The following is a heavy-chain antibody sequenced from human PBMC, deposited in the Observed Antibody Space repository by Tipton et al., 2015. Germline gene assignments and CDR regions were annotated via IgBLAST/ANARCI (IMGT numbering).Heavy chain of an antibody. Sequence: TLSLTCAVSGYSISRGYSWAWIRQPPGKGLEWIGSVDHSGDSYSNPSLKSRVTISLDTSKNQFSLQLSSVTDADTAVYYCARGELGDFDPWGQGTLVTVSS. D-gene: IGHD4-17*01. CDR2: VDHSGDS. V-gene: IGHV4-38-2*01. CDR1: GYSISRGYS. J-gene: IGHJ5*02. CDR3: ARGELGDFDP.